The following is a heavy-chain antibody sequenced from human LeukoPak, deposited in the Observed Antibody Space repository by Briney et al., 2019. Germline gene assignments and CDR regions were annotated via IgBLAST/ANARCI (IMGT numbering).Heavy chain of an antibody. D-gene: IGHD3-16*01. CDR3: ARDLYDPLSWQRWFDP. Sequence: SQTLSLTCAISGDSVSSNSAAWNWIRQSPSRGLEWLGRTYYRSKWYNDYAVSVKSRRTINPDTSKNQFSLQLNSVTPEDTAVYYCARDLYDPLSWQRWFDPWGQGTLVTVSS. J-gene: IGHJ5*02. CDR1: GDSVSSNSAA. CDR2: TYYRSKWYN. V-gene: IGHV6-1*01.